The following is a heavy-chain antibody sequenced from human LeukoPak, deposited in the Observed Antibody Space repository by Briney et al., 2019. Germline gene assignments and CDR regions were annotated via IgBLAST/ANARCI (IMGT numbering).Heavy chain of an antibody. D-gene: IGHD2/OR15-2a*01. V-gene: IGHV4-61*01. J-gene: IGHJ4*02. CDR3: ARGEYGLFDY. CDR2: IYYSGST. Sequence: SETLSLTCTVSGGSISGGSYYWSWIRQPPGKGLEWIGYIYYSGSTKYNLPLKSRVTISVDTSKNQLSLKLSSVTAADTAVYYCARGEYGLFDYWGQGTLVTVSS. CDR1: GGSISGGSYY.